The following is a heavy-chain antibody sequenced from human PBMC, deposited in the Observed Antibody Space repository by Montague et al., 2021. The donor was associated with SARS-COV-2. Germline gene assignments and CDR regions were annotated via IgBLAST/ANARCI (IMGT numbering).Heavy chain of an antibody. J-gene: IGHJ4*02. V-gene: IGHV4-34*01. Sequence: SXTLSLTCAVYGESFSGYYWTWIRQSPGRGLEWIAEINDGGTTNYNWSLKSRVTISVDTSKNQFSLKLSSVTVADTAVYYCTRWDPQTLTLIGLRGKSASDYWGQGTMVTVSS. D-gene: IGHD4-23*01. CDR1: GESFSGYY. CDR3: TRWDPQTLTLIGLRGKSASDY. CDR2: INDGGTT.